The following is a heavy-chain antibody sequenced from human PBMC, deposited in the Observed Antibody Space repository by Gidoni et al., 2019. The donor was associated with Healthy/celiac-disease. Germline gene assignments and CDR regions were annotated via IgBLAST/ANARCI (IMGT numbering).Heavy chain of an antibody. CDR3: ARDQSGIAVAEVDY. V-gene: IGHV3-33*01. CDR1: GFIFSSYG. Sequence: QVQLVVSGGGAVQPGRSLRLSCAASGFIFSSYGMHWVPQAPGKGLEWVAVIWYDGSNKYYADSVKGRFTISRDNSKNTLYLQMNSLRAEDTAVYYCARDQSGIAVAEVDYWGQGTLVTVSS. D-gene: IGHD6-19*01. J-gene: IGHJ4*02. CDR2: IWYDGSNK.